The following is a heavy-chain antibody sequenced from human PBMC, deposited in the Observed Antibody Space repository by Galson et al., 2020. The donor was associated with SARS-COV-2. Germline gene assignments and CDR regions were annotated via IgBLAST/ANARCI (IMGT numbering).Heavy chain of an antibody. Sequence: GGSLRLSCAASGFPFSSYAMHWVRQAPGKGLEWVALISYDGGNKYYADSVKRRLTMSRDNSKNTLYLQMNSLRAEDTAVYYCARARIGSYYYGMDVWGQGTTVTVSS. V-gene: IGHV3-30-3*01. CDR3: ARARIGSYYYGMDV. CDR1: GFPFSSYA. CDR2: ISYDGGNK. D-gene: IGHD1-26*01. J-gene: IGHJ6*02.